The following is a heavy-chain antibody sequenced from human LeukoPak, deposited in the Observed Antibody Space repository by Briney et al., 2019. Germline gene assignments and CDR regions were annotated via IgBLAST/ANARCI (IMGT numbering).Heavy chain of an antibody. CDR3: AKIPHELRFYFDY. CDR1: GFTFSSYA. Sequence: GGSLGLSCAASGFTFSSYAMSWVRQAPGKGLEWVSAISGSGGSTYYADSVKGRFTISRDNSKNTLYLQMNSLRAEDTAVYYCAKIPHELRFYFDYWGQGTLVTVSS. V-gene: IGHV3-23*01. D-gene: IGHD5-18*01. CDR2: ISGSGGST. J-gene: IGHJ4*02.